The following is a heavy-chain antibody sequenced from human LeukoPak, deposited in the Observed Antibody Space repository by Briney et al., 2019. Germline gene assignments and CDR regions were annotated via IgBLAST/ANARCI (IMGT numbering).Heavy chain of an antibody. CDR3: ARDVAAAGTPRSDAFDI. Sequence: SETLSLTCTVSGGSISSYYWSWIRQPPGKGLGWSWYIYYSVRTTHNPSLKSRVTISVDTSKNQFSLKLSSVTAADTAVYYRARDVAAAGTPRSDAFDIWGQGTMVTVS. V-gene: IGHV4-59*01. D-gene: IGHD6-13*01. CDR1: GGSISSYY. J-gene: IGHJ3*02. CDR2: IYYSVRT.